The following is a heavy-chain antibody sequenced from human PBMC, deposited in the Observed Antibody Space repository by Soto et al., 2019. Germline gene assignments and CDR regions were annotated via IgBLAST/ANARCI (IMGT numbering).Heavy chain of an antibody. V-gene: IGHV1-69*13. Sequence: SVKVSCKASGGTFSSYAISWVRQAPGQGLEWMGGIIPIFGTANYAQKFQGRVTITADESTSTAYMELSSLRSKDTAVYYCARGYYDSSGYYVYWYFDLWGRGTLVTVSS. J-gene: IGHJ2*01. CDR1: GGTFSSYA. CDR2: IIPIFGTA. D-gene: IGHD3-22*01. CDR3: ARGYYDSSGYYVYWYFDL.